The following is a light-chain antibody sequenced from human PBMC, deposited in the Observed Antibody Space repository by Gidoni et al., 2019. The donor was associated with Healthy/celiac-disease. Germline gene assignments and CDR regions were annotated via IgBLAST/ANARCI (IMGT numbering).Light chain of an antibody. Sequence: DNQMTQSPSSLSASVGDRVTITCQASQDISNYLNWYQQKPGKAPKLLIYDASNLETGVPSRFSGSGSGTDFTFTISSLQPEDIATYYCQQYDNLLCSFGQGTKLEIK. J-gene: IGKJ2*04. CDR3: QQYDNLLCS. CDR2: DAS. CDR1: QDISNY. V-gene: IGKV1-33*01.